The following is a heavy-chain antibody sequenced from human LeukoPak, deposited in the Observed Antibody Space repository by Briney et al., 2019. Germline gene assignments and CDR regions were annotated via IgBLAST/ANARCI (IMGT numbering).Heavy chain of an antibody. CDR1: GFTFSSYS. Sequence: GGSLRLSCAASGFTFSSYSMNWVRQAPGKGLEWVSYISSSSSTIYYADSVKGRFTISRDNAKNSPYLQMNSLRDEDTAVYYCARGTAYYYDSSGYYYSGTFDYWGQGTLVTVSS. V-gene: IGHV3-48*02. CDR3: ARGTAYYYDSSGYYYSGTFDY. CDR2: ISSSSSTI. J-gene: IGHJ4*02. D-gene: IGHD3-22*01.